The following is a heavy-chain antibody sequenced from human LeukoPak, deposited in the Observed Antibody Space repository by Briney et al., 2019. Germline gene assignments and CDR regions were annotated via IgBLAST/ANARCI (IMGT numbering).Heavy chain of an antibody. CDR1: GYNFTIYW. CDR3: AIFDFLFGEIDNWFDP. Sequence: GESLKISCKGSGYNFTIYWIGWVRQMPGKGLKWMGVIYPGDSDTRYSPSFQGQVTISADKSISTAYLQWSSLKASDTAMYYCAIFDFLFGEIDNWFDPWGQGTLVTVSS. V-gene: IGHV5-51*01. CDR2: IYPGDSDT. D-gene: IGHD3-3*01. J-gene: IGHJ5*02.